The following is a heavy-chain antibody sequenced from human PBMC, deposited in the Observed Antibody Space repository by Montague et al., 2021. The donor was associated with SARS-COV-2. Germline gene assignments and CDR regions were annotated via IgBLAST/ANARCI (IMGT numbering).Heavy chain of an antibody. J-gene: IGHJ6*02. D-gene: IGHD2-2*01. CDR2: INHSGST. CDR1: GGSFSGYY. Sequence: SETLSLTCAVYGGSFSGYYWSWIRQPPGKGLEWIGEINHSGSTXXXPSXXXRVTISVDTSRNQFSLKLSSVTDADTAVYFCARGFRSVVPAVLGVAFYYYFDMDVWGQGTTVTVSS. CDR3: ARGFRSVVPAVLGVAFYYYFDMDV. V-gene: IGHV4-34*01.